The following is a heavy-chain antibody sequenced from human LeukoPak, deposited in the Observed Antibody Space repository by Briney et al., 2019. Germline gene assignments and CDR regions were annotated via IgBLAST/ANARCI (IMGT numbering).Heavy chain of an antibody. Sequence: SQTLSLTCAVSGGSITSDTYYWSWIRQPPGKGLEWIGYTLHSGSTYYNPSLKSRVTISIDTSKSQFSLKLSSVTAADTAVYYCAKTRDFWSGYFDYWGQGTLVTVSS. V-gene: IGHV4-30-2*01. D-gene: IGHD3-3*01. CDR3: AKTRDFWSGYFDY. CDR2: TLHSGST. CDR1: GGSITSDTYY. J-gene: IGHJ4*02.